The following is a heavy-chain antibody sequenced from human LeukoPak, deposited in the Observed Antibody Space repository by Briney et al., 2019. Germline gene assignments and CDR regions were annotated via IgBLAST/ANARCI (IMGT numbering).Heavy chain of an antibody. CDR3: AREDGSSSWYAFDI. CDR2: INTDGSST. V-gene: IGHV3-74*01. D-gene: IGHD6-13*01. CDR1: GFTFSSYW. Sequence: PGGSLRLSCAASGFTFSSYWMHWVRQAPGKGLVWVSRINTDGSSTSYADSVKGRFIISRDNAKNTLYLQMNSLRAEDTAVYYCAREDGSSSWYAFDIWGQGTMVTVSS. J-gene: IGHJ3*02.